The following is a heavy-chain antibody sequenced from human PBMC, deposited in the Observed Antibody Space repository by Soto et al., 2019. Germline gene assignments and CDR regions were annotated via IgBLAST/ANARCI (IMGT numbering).Heavy chain of an antibody. CDR3: TRDRRGWYHLYYYYAGRHG. J-gene: IGHJ6*02. Sequence: QPGGYMRLSCTASGFTFGDYAMSWFRQAPGKGLEWVGFIRSKAYGGTTEYAASVKGRFTISRDDSKSIAYLQMNSLKTEDTAVYYCTRDRRGWYHLYYYYAGRHGCGQGYTVAV. V-gene: IGHV3-49*03. D-gene: IGHD6-19*01. CDR2: IRSKAYGGTT. CDR1: GFTFGDYA.